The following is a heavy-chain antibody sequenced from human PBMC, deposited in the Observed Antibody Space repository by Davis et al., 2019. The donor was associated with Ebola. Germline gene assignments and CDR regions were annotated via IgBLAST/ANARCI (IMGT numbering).Heavy chain of an antibody. CDR3: ARERLGNRYYDI. Sequence: PGGSLRLSCTVSGGSISSYYWSWIRQPPGKGLEWIGYIYYSGSTNYNPSLKSRVTISVDTSKNQFSLKLSSVTAADTAVYYCARERLGNRYYDIWGRGTLVTVSS. CDR1: GGSISSYY. D-gene: IGHD7-27*01. V-gene: IGHV4-59*01. CDR2: IYYSGST. J-gene: IGHJ2*01.